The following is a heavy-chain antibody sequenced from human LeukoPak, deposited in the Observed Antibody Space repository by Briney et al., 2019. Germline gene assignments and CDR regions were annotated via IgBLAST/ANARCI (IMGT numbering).Heavy chain of an antibody. CDR1: GGSISSGGYY. Sequence: SETLSLTCTVSGGSISSGGYYWRWIRQHPGKGLEWIGYIYYSGSTYYNPSLKSRVTISVDTSKNQFSLKLSSVTAADTAVYYCARVYYDILTGYDPSFDYWGQGTLVTVSS. D-gene: IGHD3-9*01. J-gene: IGHJ4*02. CDR3: ARVYYDILTGYDPSFDY. CDR2: IYYSGST. V-gene: IGHV4-31*03.